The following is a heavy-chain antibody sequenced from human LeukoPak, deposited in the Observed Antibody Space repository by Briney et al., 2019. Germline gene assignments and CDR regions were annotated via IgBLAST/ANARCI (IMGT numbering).Heavy chain of an antibody. CDR3: AKTPGGSSDY. CDR2: IRYDGSDK. V-gene: IGHV3-30*02. D-gene: IGHD2-15*01. Sequence: GGSLRLSCAASGFTFSRFGMQWVRQAPGKGLEWVAFIRYDGSDKYYADFVKGRFTISRDNSKDTLYLQMNSLRAEDTAVYYCAKTPGGSSDYWGQGTLVTVSS. J-gene: IGHJ4*02. CDR1: GFTFSRFG.